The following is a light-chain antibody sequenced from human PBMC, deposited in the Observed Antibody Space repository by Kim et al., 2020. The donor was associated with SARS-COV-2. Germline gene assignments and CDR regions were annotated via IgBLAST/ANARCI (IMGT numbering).Light chain of an antibody. CDR2: GIS. J-gene: IGKJ2*01. V-gene: IGKV3-20*01. CDR3: QQYGGPPST. Sequence: SVSSIAWYQQKPGQAPGILIFGISYRATGIPDRFTASGSGTDFTLTISRLEPEDSAVYYCQQYGGPPSTFGQGTRLEI. CDR1: SVSS.